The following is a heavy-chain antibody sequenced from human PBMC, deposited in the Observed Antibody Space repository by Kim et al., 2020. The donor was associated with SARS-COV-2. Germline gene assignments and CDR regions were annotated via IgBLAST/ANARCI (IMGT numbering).Heavy chain of an antibody. CDR1: GFTFSSYG. V-gene: IGHV3-33*05. CDR3: ARDAVDCSSTSCYSAWTYYYYGMDV. D-gene: IGHD2-2*01. Sequence: GGSLRLSCAASGFTFSSYGMHWVRQAPGKGLEWVVVISYDGSNKYYADSVKGRFTISRDNSKNTLYLQMNSLRAEDTAVYYCARDAVDCSSTSCYSAWTYYYYGMDVWGHETTVTVSS. J-gene: IGHJ6*02. CDR2: ISYDGSNK.